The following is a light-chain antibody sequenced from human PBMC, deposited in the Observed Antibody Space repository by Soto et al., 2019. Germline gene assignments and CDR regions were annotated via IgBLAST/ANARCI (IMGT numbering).Light chain of an antibody. CDR1: QSVTTF. CDR2: DAS. Sequence: EIVLTQSPVTLSLSPGERATLSCRASQSVTTFLAWYQQKPGQAPRLLIYDASKRATGIPARFSGSGSGTDFTLTISRLDPEDFAVYYCQQRTNWPLTFGGGTKVEIK. J-gene: IGKJ4*01. V-gene: IGKV3-11*01. CDR3: QQRTNWPLT.